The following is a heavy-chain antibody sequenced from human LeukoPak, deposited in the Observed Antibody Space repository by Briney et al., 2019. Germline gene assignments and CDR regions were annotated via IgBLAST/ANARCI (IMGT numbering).Heavy chain of an antibody. CDR1: GFTFDDYV. V-gene: IGHV3-9*01. Sequence: SLRLSCAASGFTFDDYVMHWVRQAPGKGLEWVSGISWNSGSIAYADSVKGRFTISRDNAKKSLYLQMNSLRAEDTALYYCAKEITPDYGMDVWGQGTTVIVSS. CDR3: AKEITPDYGMDV. CDR2: ISWNSGSI. J-gene: IGHJ6*02.